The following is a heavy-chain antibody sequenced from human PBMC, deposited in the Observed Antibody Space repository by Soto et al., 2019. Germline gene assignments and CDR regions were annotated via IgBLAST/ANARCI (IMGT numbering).Heavy chain of an antibody. CDR2: VNHSGTT. V-gene: IGHV4-34*01. Sequence: SETLSLTCAVYGGSFSGYYWTWIRQSPEKGLEWIGEVNHSGTTYYSPSLKTRVTISVHTPKNQFSLKMSSVTAADTAVYYCARGIGYCSSINCYSSRRLRFDSWGQGTLVTVSS. CDR1: GGSFSGYY. J-gene: IGHJ4*02. CDR3: ARGIGYCSSINCYSSRRLRFDS. D-gene: IGHD2-2*01.